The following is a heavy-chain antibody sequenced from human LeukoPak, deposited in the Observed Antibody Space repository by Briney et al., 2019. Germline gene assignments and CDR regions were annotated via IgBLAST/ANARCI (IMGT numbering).Heavy chain of an antibody. V-gene: IGHV3-11*01. CDR2: ISSSGSTI. CDR1: GFTFSDYY. J-gene: IGHJ6*02. D-gene: IGHD2-2*01. CDR3: ARDRVGYCSSTSCYNYYYGMGV. Sequence: GGSLRLSCAASGFTFSDYYMSWIRQAPGKGLEWVSHISSSGSTIYYADSVKGRFTISRDNAKNSLYLQMNSLRAEDTAVYYCARDRVGYCSSTSCYNYYYGMGVWGQGTTVTVSS.